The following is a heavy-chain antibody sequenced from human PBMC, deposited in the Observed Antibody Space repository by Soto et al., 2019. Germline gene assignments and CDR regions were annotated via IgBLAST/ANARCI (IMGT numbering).Heavy chain of an antibody. CDR1: GGSLSGYY. V-gene: IGHV4-59*01. J-gene: IGHJ2*01. CDR3: AGIVVREGWYFDL. D-gene: IGHD3-22*01. Sequence: QVQLQESGPGLVKPSETLSLTCTVSGGSLSGYYWSWIRLPPGKGLEFFGYISDSGDTNSNPSLKSRVTMSVDTSKNQFSRRLNSVTAADTAIYYCAGIVVREGWYFDLWGRGTLVHVSS. CDR2: ISDSGDT.